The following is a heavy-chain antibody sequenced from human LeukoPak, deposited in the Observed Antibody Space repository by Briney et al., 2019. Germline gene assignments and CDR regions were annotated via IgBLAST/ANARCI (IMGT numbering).Heavy chain of an antibody. J-gene: IGHJ5*02. V-gene: IGHV3-48*01. D-gene: IGHD6-13*01. CDR1: GFTVSSNY. CDR3: ARNIRLGYSST. Sequence: GGSLRLSCAASGFTVSSNYMSWVRQAPGKGLEWVSYISSSSSTIYYADSVKGRFTISRDNAKNSLYLQMNSLRAEDTAVYYCARNIRLGYSSTWGQGTLVTVSS. CDR2: ISSSSSTI.